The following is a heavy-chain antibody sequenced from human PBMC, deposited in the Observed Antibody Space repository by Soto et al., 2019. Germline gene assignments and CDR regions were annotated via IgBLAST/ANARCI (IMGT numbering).Heavy chain of an antibody. D-gene: IGHD6-19*01. CDR1: GYTFSDYY. CDR3: AGCSLIGWDYSYGMDV. CDR2: INPNSGGT. Sequence: ASLKVSCKASGYTFSDYYLNWVRQAPGQGLEWMGWINPNSGGTDYAQNFQGRVTLTRDTSISTAYMELSRLRSDDTAVYYCAGCSLIGWDYSYGMDVWGQGTTVTVSS. V-gene: IGHV1-2*02. J-gene: IGHJ6*02.